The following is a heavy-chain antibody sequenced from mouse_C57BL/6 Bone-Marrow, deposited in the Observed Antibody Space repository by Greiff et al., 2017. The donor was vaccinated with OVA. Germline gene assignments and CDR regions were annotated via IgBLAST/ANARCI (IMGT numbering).Heavy chain of an antibody. CDR3: ASHYYYGSSYEAWFAY. Sequence: EVQLVESGGGLVQPGGSLKLSCAASGFTFSDYYMYWVRQTPEKRLEWVAYISNGGGSTYYPDTVKGRFTISRDNAKNTLYRQMSRLKSEDTAMYYCASHYYYGSSYEAWFAYWGQGTLVTVSA. J-gene: IGHJ3*01. D-gene: IGHD1-1*01. CDR1: GFTFSDYY. V-gene: IGHV5-12*01. CDR2: ISNGGGST.